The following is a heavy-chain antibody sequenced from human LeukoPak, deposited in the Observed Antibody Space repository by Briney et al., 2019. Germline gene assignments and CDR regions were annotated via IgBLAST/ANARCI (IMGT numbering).Heavy chain of an antibody. Sequence: GGSLRLSCTASGFTFSSFSMNWVRQAPGKGLEWVSYISSSVSAIYYADSVKGRFTISRDNAKNSLYLQMNSLRAEDTAVYYCARDRGNYVIEAFDIWGQGTMVTVSS. V-gene: IGHV3-48*04. CDR1: GFTFSSFS. CDR2: ISSSVSAI. D-gene: IGHD4-11*01. CDR3: ARDRGNYVIEAFDI. J-gene: IGHJ3*02.